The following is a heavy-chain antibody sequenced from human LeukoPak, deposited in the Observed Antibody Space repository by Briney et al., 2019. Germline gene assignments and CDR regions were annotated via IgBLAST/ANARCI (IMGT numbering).Heavy chain of an antibody. Sequence: PSETLSLTCTVSGGSISSSSYYWGWIRQPPGKGLEWIGTIYYNGATQYNPSLKSRVTISVDTSKNQFSLKLNSVTATDTAVYYCARDVAADYWGQGTLVTVSS. J-gene: IGHJ4*02. D-gene: IGHD6-25*01. CDR3: ARDVAADY. V-gene: IGHV4-39*02. CDR1: GGSISSSSYY. CDR2: IYYNGAT.